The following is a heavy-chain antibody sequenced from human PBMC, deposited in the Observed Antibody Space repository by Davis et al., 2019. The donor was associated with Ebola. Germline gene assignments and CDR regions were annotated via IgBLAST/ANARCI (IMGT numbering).Heavy chain of an antibody. Sequence: GGSLRLSCVVSGFTVSSDYMSWVRQAPGKGLEWVSVIYSGGSTYYADSVKGRFTISRHSSENTVFLQMNSLRPDDTAVYYCARDPPQSGGYVWGQGTLVTVSS. V-gene: IGHV3-53*04. CDR2: IYSGGST. CDR3: ARDPPQSGGYV. J-gene: IGHJ4*02. CDR1: GFTVSSDY. D-gene: IGHD5-12*01.